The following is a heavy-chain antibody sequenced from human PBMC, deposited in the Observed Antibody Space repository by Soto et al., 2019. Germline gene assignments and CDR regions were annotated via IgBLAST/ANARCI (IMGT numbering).Heavy chain of an antibody. V-gene: IGHV1-18*01. D-gene: IGHD2-15*01. Sequence: QAQMVQSGAEVKKPGASVKVSCRTSGYTFTTYGVSWVRQAPGHGLARMGWSSGYNGDIIYAERLQGRLTMTADTSTSTAYMERRSRRPEDTAVYYWARDVGLLRVCSTTSCCLAAWGQGTLVTVSS. J-gene: IGHJ5*02. CDR2: SSGYNGDI. CDR1: GYTFTTYG. CDR3: ARDVGLLRVCSTTSCCLAA.